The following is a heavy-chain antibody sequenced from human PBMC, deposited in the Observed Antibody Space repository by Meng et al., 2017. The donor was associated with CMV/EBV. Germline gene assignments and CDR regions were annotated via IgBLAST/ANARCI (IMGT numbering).Heavy chain of an antibody. CDR3: ARAAPDYYDSSGPPDY. J-gene: IGHJ4*02. V-gene: IGHV4-30-4*08. CDR2: IYYSGST. Sequence: QVQLQESRSGLVKPSQTLSLTCTVSGGSIISGDYSWSWIRQPPGKGLEWIGYIYYSGSTYYNPSLKSRVTISVDTSKNQFSLKLSSVTAADTAVYYCARAAPDYYDSSGPPDYWGQGTLVTVSS. CDR1: GGSIISGDYS. D-gene: IGHD3-22*01.